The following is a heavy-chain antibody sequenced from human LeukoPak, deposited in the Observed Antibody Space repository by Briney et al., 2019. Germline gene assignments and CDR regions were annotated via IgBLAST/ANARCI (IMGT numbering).Heavy chain of an antibody. CDR3: ARDIVVVPAASPIHWFDP. J-gene: IGHJ5*02. V-gene: IGHV4-34*01. CDR2: INHSGSA. Sequence: PSETLSLTCAVYGGSFSGYYWNWIRQPPGKGLEWIGEINHSGSANYNPSLKSRVSISKDTSKNQFSLKLSSVTAADTAVYYCARDIVVVPAASPIHWFDPWGQGTLVTVSS. D-gene: IGHD2-2*01. CDR1: GGSFSGYY.